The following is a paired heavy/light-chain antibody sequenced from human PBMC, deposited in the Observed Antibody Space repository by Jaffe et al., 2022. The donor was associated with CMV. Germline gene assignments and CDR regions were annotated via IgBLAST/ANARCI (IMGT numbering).Light chain of an antibody. V-gene: IGKV1-5*03. CDR2: KVS. J-gene: IGKJ1*01. CDR1: QSVRTW. Sequence: DIQMTQSPSTLSASVGDRVTISCRASQSVRTWLAWYQQKPGKAPRLLIYKVSILQSGVPSRFSGSGSGTEFTLTINSLEPDDFATYYCQEYDHYPWTFGQGTRVEVK. CDR3: QEYDHYPWT.
Heavy chain of an antibody. CDR1: GASMNAFY. J-gene: IGHJ5*02. V-gene: IGHV4-59*01. Sequence: QVQLQESGPGLVEPSETMSLSCSVTGASMNAFYWSWIRQSPGKGLEWIGYIHNGGSTKYNPSLESRVTISADTSKNLLYLKLSSMTAADTAFYYCVRVGRSDYGDFVGWFDHWGQGILVTVSS. CDR2: IHNGGST. CDR3: VRVGRSDYGDFVGWFDH. D-gene: IGHD4-17*01.